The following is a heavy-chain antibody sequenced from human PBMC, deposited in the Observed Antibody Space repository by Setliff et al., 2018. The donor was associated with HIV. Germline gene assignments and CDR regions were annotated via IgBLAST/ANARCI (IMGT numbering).Heavy chain of an antibody. V-gene: IGHV1-46*01. Sequence: ASVKVSCKASGYTFTSSYIHWVRQAPGQGLEWMGIINPSSGSASYTQKFQGRVTMTRETSTNTVYMELRSLRSDDTAVYYCAAIAAAALRGTFDIWGQGTSVTVSS. D-gene: IGHD6-13*01. CDR3: AAIAAAALRGTFDI. CDR2: INPSSGSA. J-gene: IGHJ3*02. CDR1: GYTFTSSY.